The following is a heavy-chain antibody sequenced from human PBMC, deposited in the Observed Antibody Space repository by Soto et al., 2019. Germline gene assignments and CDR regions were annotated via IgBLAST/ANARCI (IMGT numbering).Heavy chain of an antibody. CDR2: ISGSDGST. V-gene: IGHV3-23*01. D-gene: IGHD6-13*01. CDR1: GFTFSSYA. Sequence: EVQLLESGGGLVQPGGSLRLSCAASGFTFSSYAMNWVRQAPGKGLEWVSVISGSDGSTYYADSVKGRFTISRDNSKNTLNLQRNSLRAEDPAVYYCARRSSSWYVDYLGQGTLVTVSS. CDR3: ARRSSSWYVDY. J-gene: IGHJ4*02.